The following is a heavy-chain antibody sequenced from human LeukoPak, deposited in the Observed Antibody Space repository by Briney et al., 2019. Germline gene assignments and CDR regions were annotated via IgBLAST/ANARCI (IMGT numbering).Heavy chain of an antibody. J-gene: IGHJ4*02. CDR1: GFTFSYYN. CDR3: APSTWSTYYFDY. V-gene: IGHV3-64*02. D-gene: IGHD5/OR15-5a*01. Sequence: PGGSLRLSCAASGFTFSYYNIHWVRQAPGKGLEYVSAISTDGGDTYYADSVKGRFTISRDNAKNSLYLQMNSLRAEDTAVYYCAPSTWSTYYFDYWGQGTLVTVSS. CDR2: ISTDGGDT.